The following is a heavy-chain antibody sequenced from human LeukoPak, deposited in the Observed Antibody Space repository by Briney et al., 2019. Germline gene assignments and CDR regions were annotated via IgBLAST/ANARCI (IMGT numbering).Heavy chain of an antibody. CDR3: AREWLSSGDSHYSH. CDR1: GYTFTNYA. CDR2: INPGNGNT. J-gene: IGHJ4*02. V-gene: IGHV1-3*01. D-gene: IGHD2-15*01. Sequence: GASVKVSCKASGYTFTNYAIHWVRLAPGQRLEWMGWINPGNGNTKYSQEFQGRVAITRDTSASTAYMELSSLRSDDTAVYYCAREWLSSGDSHYSHWGQGTLVTVSS.